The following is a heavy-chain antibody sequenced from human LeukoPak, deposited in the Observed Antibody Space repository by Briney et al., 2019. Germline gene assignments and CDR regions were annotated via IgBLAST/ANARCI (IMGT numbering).Heavy chain of an antibody. J-gene: IGHJ4*02. CDR2: ISGGSGDI. CDR1: GFTFTSYT. CDR3: ARAYYDISGYYHFDS. Sequence: GRSLRLSCAASGFTFTSYTMNWVRQAPGKGLDWVSYISGGSGDIYYADSVRGRFTISRDNGKNSLFLQMNSLRDEDTAVYYCARAYYDISGYYHFDSWGQGTLVTVSS. D-gene: IGHD3-22*01. V-gene: IGHV3-48*02.